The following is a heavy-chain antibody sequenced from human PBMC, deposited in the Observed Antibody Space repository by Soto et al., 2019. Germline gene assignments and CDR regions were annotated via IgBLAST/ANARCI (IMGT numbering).Heavy chain of an antibody. CDR1: GGTFSSYA. V-gene: IGHV1-69*13. J-gene: IGHJ5*02. CDR2: IIPIFGTA. D-gene: IGHD6-13*01. CDR3: ASSPRYSSSWYWFDP. Sequence: GASVKVSCKASGGTFSSYAISWVRQAPGQGLEWMGGIIPIFGTANYAQKFQGRVTITADESTSTAYMELSSLRSEDTAVYYCASSPRYSSSWYWFDPWGQGTLVTVSS.